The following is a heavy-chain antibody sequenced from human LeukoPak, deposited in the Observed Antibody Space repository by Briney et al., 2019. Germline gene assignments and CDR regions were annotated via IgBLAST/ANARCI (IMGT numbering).Heavy chain of an antibody. CDR2: ISSTSSYI. Sequence: GGSLRLSCAASGFTFSGYSMNWVRQAPGKGLEWVSSISSTSSYIYYADSVKGRFTISRDNAKNSLYLQMNSLRAEDTAVYYCARVSAEQVVTAILGRSDYWGRGTLVSVSS. V-gene: IGHV3-21*01. J-gene: IGHJ4*02. D-gene: IGHD2-21*02. CDR1: GFTFSGYS. CDR3: ARVSAEQVVTAILGRSDY.